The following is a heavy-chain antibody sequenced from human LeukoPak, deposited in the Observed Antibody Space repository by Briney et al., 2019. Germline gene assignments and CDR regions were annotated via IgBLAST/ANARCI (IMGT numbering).Heavy chain of an antibody. D-gene: IGHD3-22*01. CDR1: GSSISSYY. CDR3: ASQWYDSSGYYPFDY. Sequence: SETLSLTCTVSGSSISSYYWSWIRQPPGKGLEWIGYIYYSGSTNYNPSLKSRVTISVDTSKNQFSLKLSSVTAADTAVYYCASQWYDSSGYYPFDYWGQGTLVTVSS. V-gene: IGHV4-59*01. CDR2: IYYSGST. J-gene: IGHJ4*02.